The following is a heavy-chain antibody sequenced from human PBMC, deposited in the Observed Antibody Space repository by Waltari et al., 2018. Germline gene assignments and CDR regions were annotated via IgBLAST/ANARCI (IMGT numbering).Heavy chain of an antibody. CDR1: GFTFSRYW. D-gene: IGHD2-21*02. CDR3: ARYVVVTAGDY. Sequence: EVQLVESWGGLFQPGGSLRLSCEASGFTFSRYWMHWVREVPGRGLVWVGRITGDGSGTTYAASVKGRFTISRDNAKNTLFLQMNSLRDEDTAVYYCARYVVVTAGDYWGQGTLVAVSS. V-gene: IGHV3-74*03. CDR2: ITGDGSGT. J-gene: IGHJ4*02.